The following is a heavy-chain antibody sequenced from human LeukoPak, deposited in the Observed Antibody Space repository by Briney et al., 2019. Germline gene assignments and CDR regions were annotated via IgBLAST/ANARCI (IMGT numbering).Heavy chain of an antibody. CDR3: ARGSSGWYYDY. Sequence: GGSLRLSCAASGFTFRSYAMSWVRQAPGQGLEWVSSISGGGGGTYYANSVKGRFTISRDNAKNSLYLQMNSLRAEDTAVYYCARGSSGWYYDYWGQGTLVTVSS. J-gene: IGHJ4*02. CDR2: ISGGGGGT. V-gene: IGHV3-23*01. D-gene: IGHD6-19*01. CDR1: GFTFRSYA.